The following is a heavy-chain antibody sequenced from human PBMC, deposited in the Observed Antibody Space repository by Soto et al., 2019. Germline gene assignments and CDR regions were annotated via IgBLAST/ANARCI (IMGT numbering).Heavy chain of an antibody. CDR1: GFFFSSYN. Sequence: EVQLVESGGGLVKPGGSLRLSCAASGFFFSSYNMNWVRQAPGKGLEWISSFTGGDYPYYAIPVKGRFTVSRDNAQHLVYLQMASLRAEDTAVYYCSPLTLGLTVFGGEKWGQGTLVTVSS. CDR2: FTGGDYP. D-gene: IGHD3-3*01. CDR3: SPLTLGLTVFGGEK. J-gene: IGHJ4*02. V-gene: IGHV3-21*01.